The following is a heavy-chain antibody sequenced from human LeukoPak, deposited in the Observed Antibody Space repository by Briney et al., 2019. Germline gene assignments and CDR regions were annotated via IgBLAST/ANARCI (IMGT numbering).Heavy chain of an antibody. CDR2: IKSKTNGGTT. CDR3: TTGSFSWCSLGY. V-gene: IGHV3-15*01. D-gene: IGHD4/OR15-4a*01. J-gene: IGHJ4*02. CDR1: GFTFSNAW. Sequence: GGSLRLSCAASGFTFSNAWLSWVRQAPGKGLEWVGRIKSKTNGGTTDYATPVKGRFTISRDDSKNTLYLQMNSLKTEDTAVYFCTTGSFSWCSLGYWGQGTLVTVSS.